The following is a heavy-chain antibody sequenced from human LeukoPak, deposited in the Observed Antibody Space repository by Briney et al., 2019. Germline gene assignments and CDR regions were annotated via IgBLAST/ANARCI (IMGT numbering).Heavy chain of an antibody. CDR3: ASSVGYCGGDCRNDYYYYGMDV. V-gene: IGHV1-46*01. CDR1: GGTFSSYA. CDR2: INPSGGST. J-gene: IGHJ6*02. Sequence: ASVTVSCKASGGTFSSYAISWVRQAPGQGLEWMGIINPSGGSTSYAQKFQGRVTMTRDTSTSTVYMELSSLRSEDTAVYYCASSVGYCGGDCRNDYYYYGMDVWGQGTTVTVSS. D-gene: IGHD2-21*02.